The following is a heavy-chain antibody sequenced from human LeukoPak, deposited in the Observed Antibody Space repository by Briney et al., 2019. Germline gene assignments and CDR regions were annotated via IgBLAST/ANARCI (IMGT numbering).Heavy chain of an antibody. D-gene: IGHD1-26*01. CDR2: IYHSGSS. Sequence: PSETLSLTCSVSGYSISSGYYWGWIRQPPGKGLEWIGSIYHSGSSYYNPSLKSRVTISIDTSKNQFSLKLSSVTAADTAVYYCARANSGSYRIWGQGTLVTVSS. CDR1: GYSISSGYY. CDR3: ARANSGSYRI. J-gene: IGHJ4*02. V-gene: IGHV4-38-2*02.